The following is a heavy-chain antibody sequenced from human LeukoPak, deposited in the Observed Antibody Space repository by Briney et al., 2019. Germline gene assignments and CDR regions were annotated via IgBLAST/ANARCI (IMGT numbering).Heavy chain of an antibody. V-gene: IGHV4-39*01. CDR3: ARQGSYYYDSSGYYAKGYFDY. CDR2: IYYSGSA. CDR1: GGSLSSSSYY. D-gene: IGHD3-22*01. J-gene: IGHJ4*02. Sequence: SETLSLTCTVSGGSLSSSSYYWGWIRQPPGKGLEWIGSIYYSGSAYYNPSLKSRVTISVDTSKNQFSLKLSSVTAADTAVYYCARQGSYYYDSSGYYAKGYFDYWGQGTLVTVSS.